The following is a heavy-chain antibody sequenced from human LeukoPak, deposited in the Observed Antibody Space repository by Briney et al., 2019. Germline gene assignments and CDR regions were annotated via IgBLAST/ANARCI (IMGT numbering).Heavy chain of an antibody. CDR3: AKITYFNFWSGYQPFDY. J-gene: IGHJ4*02. V-gene: IGHV3-23*01. CDR1: GFSFSNYA. Sequence: PGGSLRLSCAASGFSFSNYAMTWVRQAPGKGLEWVSAISGSDGRTYYGDPVKGRFTISRDNSKNTLYLQMTSLRAEDTALYYCAKITYFNFWSGYQPFDYWGQGTLVTVSS. D-gene: IGHD3-3*01. CDR2: ISGSDGRT.